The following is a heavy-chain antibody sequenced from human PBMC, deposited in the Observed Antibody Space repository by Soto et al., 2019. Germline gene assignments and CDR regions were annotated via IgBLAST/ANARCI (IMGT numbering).Heavy chain of an antibody. CDR3: VKGSQSSGYLPHLDY. CDR2: LTWNCEDL. V-gene: IGHV3-9*01. D-gene: IGHD3-22*01. Sequence: ALRLFFVASGFTFDDYAIHCVWQTGGKGLDGVSGLTWNCEDLGYAVSVHIRFTISRDHAKNSLYLEMNRLRTEDAALYYCVKGSQSSGYLPHLDYRGDGRLVTLS. J-gene: IGHJ4*01. CDR1: GFTFDDYA.